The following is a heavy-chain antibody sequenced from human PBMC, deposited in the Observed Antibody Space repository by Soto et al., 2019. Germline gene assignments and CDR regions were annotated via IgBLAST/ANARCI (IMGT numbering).Heavy chain of an antibody. CDR3: ARDGPMDRAFDI. J-gene: IGHJ3*02. V-gene: IGHV1-18*01. D-gene: IGHD3-10*01. CDR1: GYTFTSYG. Sequence: AAVKVSCKASGYTFTSYGIACVRQAPGQGLEWMGWISAYNGNTNYAQNLQGRVTMTTDTSTSTAYMDLRSLRSDDTAVYYCARDGPMDRAFDIWGQGTMVTVSS. CDR2: ISAYNGNT.